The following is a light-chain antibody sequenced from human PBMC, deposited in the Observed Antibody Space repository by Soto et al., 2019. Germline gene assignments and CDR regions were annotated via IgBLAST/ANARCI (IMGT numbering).Light chain of an antibody. CDR1: SSDIGACNF. CDR3: CLYAGTFFV. Sequence: QSALTQPRSVSGSPGHSVTVSCTGTSSDIGACNFVSWYQQHPGKAPKLLIYDVTKRPSGVPDRFAGSKSDNSASLTISGLQADDEADYFCCLYAGTFFVFGSGTKVTVL. J-gene: IGLJ1*01. V-gene: IGLV2-11*01. CDR2: DVT.